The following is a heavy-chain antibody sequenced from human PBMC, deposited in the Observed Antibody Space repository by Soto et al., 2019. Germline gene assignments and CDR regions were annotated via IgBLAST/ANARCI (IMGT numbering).Heavy chain of an antibody. CDR1: GFTFSSYS. CDR2: ISSSSSYI. D-gene: IGHD2-2*02. V-gene: IGHV3-21*01. J-gene: IGHJ6*02. CDR3: ARDNGYCSSTSCYTGVYYYYYYGMDV. Sequence: EVQLVESGGGLVKPGGSLRLSCAASGFTFSSYSMNWVRQAPGKGLEWVSSISSSSSYIYYADSVKGRFTISRDNAKNSLYLQMNSLRVEDTAVYYCARDNGYCSSTSCYTGVYYYYYYGMDVWGQGTTVTVSS.